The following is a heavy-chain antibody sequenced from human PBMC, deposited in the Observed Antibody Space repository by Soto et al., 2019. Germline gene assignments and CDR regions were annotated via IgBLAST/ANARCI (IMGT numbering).Heavy chain of an antibody. D-gene: IGHD3-10*02. CDR1: GGSVSSGSYY. V-gene: IGHV4-61*01. Sequence: SETLSLTCTVSGGSVSSGSYYWSWIRQPPGKGLEYIGYIYYTGSTNYNPSLKGRVTISADTSKNQFSLRLSSVTAADTAVYYCAREIETAVLFDSWGQGILVTVSS. CDR2: IYYTGST. J-gene: IGHJ5*01. CDR3: AREIETAVLFDS.